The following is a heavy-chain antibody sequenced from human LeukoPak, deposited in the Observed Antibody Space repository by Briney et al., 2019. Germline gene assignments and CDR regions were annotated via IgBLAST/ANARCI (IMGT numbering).Heavy chain of an antibody. D-gene: IGHD6-13*01. CDR1: EFARSSHY. Sequence: GASPRLSCAASEFARSSHYMTWVRQAPGKGLEWVATIKQSGSERYYVDSVKGRFTISRDDAKSSVYLQMNSLRADDTAVYYCARGQQMVLWFDPWGQGTLVTVSS. CDR2: IKQSGSER. J-gene: IGHJ5*02. CDR3: ARGQQMVLWFDP. V-gene: IGHV3-7*01.